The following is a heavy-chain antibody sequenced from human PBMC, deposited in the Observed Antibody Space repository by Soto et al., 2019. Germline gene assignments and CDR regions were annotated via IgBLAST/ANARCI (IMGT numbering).Heavy chain of an antibody. CDR2: IYSGESK. CDR1: GITVSSNY. D-gene: IGHD6-6*01. CDR3: ARDTSRSSSLGWFDP. Sequence: GTLQLAGTASGITVSSNYMSWVRQAPGKGLEWVSVIYSGESKLYADSVKGRFTISRGNFTNTLYLQMNSLRAEDTAVYYCARDTSRSSSLGWFDPWGQGALVTVYS. V-gene: IGHV3-53*01. J-gene: IGHJ5*02.